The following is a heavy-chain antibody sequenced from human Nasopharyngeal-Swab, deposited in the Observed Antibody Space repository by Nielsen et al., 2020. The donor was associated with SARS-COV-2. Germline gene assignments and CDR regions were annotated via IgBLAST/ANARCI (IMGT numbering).Heavy chain of an antibody. CDR2: IHDSGTS. D-gene: IGHD5-12*01. Sequence: WIRQPPGKRLEWIGFIHDSGTSYYNPSLKSRVTMAVDTSKNQISLKLGSVTAADTAVFYCAGGGYDYSFDWWGQGTLVTVSS. V-gene: IGHV4-59*01. J-gene: IGHJ4*02. CDR3: AGGGYDYSFDW.